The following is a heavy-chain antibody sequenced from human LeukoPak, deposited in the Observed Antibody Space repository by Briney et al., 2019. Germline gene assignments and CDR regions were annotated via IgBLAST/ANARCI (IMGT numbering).Heavy chain of an antibody. D-gene: IGHD5-18*01. CDR2: IIPIFGTA. V-gene: IGHV1-69*13. CDR1: GYTFTSYY. CDR3: ARDHVQLGFDY. Sequence: GASVKVSCKASGYTFTSYYMHWVRQAPGQGLEWMGGIIPIFGTANYAQKFQGRVTITADESTSTAYMELSSLRSEDTAVYYCARDHVQLGFDYWGQGTLVTVSS. J-gene: IGHJ4*02.